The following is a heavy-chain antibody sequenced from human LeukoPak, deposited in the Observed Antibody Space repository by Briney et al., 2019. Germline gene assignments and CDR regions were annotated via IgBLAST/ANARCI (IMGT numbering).Heavy chain of an antibody. D-gene: IGHD3-3*01. V-gene: IGHV3-48*04. Sequence: GGSLRLSCAASGFTFSSYSMNWVRQAPRKGLEWVSYISSSSSTIYYADSVKGRFTISRDNAKNSLYLQMNSLRAEDTAVYYCARDLHDFWSGYYGAYFDYWGQGTLVTVSS. CDR2: ISSSSSTI. CDR3: ARDLHDFWSGYYGAYFDY. CDR1: GFTFSSYS. J-gene: IGHJ4*02.